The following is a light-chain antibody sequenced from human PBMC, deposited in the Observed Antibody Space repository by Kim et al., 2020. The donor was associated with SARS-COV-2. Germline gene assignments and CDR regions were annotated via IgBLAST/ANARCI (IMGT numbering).Light chain of an antibody. Sequence: DIQMTQSPSTLSASVGDTVTITCRASQSISGYLAWYQQKPGKAPNLLIYDASSLESGVPSMFSGSGSGTEFTLTIISLQPDDFATYYCHQYNSYWTFGQGTKVDIK. J-gene: IGKJ1*01. CDR1: QSISGY. CDR2: DAS. CDR3: HQYNSYWT. V-gene: IGKV1-5*01.